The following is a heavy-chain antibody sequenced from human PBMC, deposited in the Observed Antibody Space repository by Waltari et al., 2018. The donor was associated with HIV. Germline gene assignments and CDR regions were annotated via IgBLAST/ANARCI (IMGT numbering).Heavy chain of an antibody. J-gene: IGHJ3*01. D-gene: IGHD2-15*01. CDR2: FYYTGST. V-gene: IGHV4-30-2*06. CDR1: GGPVGSSGFS. Sequence: QLRLQESGSGLLKPSQTLSLTCNVSGGPVGSSGFSWSWLRPSPGKGLEWIGYFYYTGSTYYNPSLKSRVNISLDRSKNQFSLRLSYVSAADTAVYYCARDRFCNGNGCSPSDAFDVWGQGRMVTVSS. CDR3: ARDRFCNGNGCSPSDAFDV.